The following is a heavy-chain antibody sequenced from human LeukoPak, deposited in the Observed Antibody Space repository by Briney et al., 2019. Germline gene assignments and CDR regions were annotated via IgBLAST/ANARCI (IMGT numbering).Heavy chain of an antibody. V-gene: IGHV3-23*01. D-gene: IGHD5-12*01. CDR3: AKSSVATIPGYFDY. CDR2: ISGSGGTT. Sequence: GGSLRLSCGASGFTFSSYAMCWVRHAPGMGLEWVSVISGSGGTTYYADSVRGRFTISRDNSKNTLYLQMNSLRAEDTAVYYCAKSSVATIPGYFDYWGQGTLVTVSS. J-gene: IGHJ4*02. CDR1: GFTFSSYA.